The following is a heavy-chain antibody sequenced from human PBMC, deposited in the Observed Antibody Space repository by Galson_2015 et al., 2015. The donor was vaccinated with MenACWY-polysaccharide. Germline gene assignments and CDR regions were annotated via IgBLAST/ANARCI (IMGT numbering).Heavy chain of an antibody. CDR2: IKADGSEK. J-gene: IGHJ4*02. Sequence: SLRLSCAASGFTFSSYWMSWVRQAPGKGLEWVADIKADGSEKYYVDSVKGRFTSSRDNAKNSLYLQMNSLRAEDTAIYYCATNRGYDTFDHWGQGALVIVSS. D-gene: IGHD2-2*01. CDR3: ATNRGYDTFDH. V-gene: IGHV3-7*03. CDR1: GFTFSSYW.